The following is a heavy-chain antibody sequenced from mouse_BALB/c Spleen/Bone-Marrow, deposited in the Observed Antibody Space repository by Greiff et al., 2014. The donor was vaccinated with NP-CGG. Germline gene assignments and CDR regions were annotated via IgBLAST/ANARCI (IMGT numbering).Heavy chain of an antibody. CDR1: GFTFTDYY. Sequence: EVQLVESGGGLVQPGGSLRLSCATSGFTFTDYYMSWVRQPPGKALEWLVFIRNKANGYTTEYSASVKGRFTISRDNSQSILYLQMNTLRAEDSATYYCARDYGNYVRFAYWGQGTLVTVSA. CDR2: IRNKANGYTT. V-gene: IGHV7-3*02. J-gene: IGHJ3*01. D-gene: IGHD2-1*01. CDR3: ARDYGNYVRFAY.